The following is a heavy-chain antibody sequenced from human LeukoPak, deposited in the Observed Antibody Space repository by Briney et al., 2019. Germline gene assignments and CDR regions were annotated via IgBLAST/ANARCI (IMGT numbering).Heavy chain of an antibody. V-gene: IGHV3-74*01. Sequence: GGSLRLSCAASGFTFSSYWMHWVRQAPGKGLVWVSRINSDGSSTSYADSVKGRFTISRDNSKNTLYLQMNSLRAEDTAVYYCAKEGGILWFGELSPFDYWGQGTLVTVSS. CDR3: AKEGGILWFGELSPFDY. CDR1: GFTFSSYW. CDR2: INSDGSST. J-gene: IGHJ4*02. D-gene: IGHD3-10*01.